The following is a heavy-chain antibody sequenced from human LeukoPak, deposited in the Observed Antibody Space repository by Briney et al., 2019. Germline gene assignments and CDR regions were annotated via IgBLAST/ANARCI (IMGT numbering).Heavy chain of an antibody. J-gene: IGHJ6*02. CDR3: AKTGDYGYAMDV. CDR2: FNPYSGAS. V-gene: IGHV1-2*02. CDR1: GYTFTDYC. Sequence: ASVKVSCKASGYTFTDYCMHWVRQAPGQGLEWVGSFNPYSGASKYAQKLQGRVTMTGDTSISTAYLQLGRVIGDDTAVYYCAKTGDYGYAMDVWGQGTTVTVSS. D-gene: IGHD4-17*01.